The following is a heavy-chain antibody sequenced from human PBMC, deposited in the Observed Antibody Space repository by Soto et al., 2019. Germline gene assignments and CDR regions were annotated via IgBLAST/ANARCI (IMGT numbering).Heavy chain of an antibody. Sequence: ESGGGVVQPGRSLRLSCAASGFTFSSYGMHWVRQAPGKGLEWVAVISYDGSNKYYADSVKGRFTISRDNSKNTLYLQMNSLRAEDTAVYYCAKAYSVYDGFTFDPWGQGTLVTVSS. J-gene: IGHJ5*02. CDR2: ISYDGSNK. CDR1: GFTFSSYG. D-gene: IGHD5-12*01. V-gene: IGHV3-30*18. CDR3: AKAYSVYDGFTFDP.